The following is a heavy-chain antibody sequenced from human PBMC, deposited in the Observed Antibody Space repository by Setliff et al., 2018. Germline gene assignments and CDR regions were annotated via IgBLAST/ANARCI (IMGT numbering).Heavy chain of an antibody. Sequence: PSETLSLTCNVSGASISSSYWTWIRQPPGNGLEWIGYVYSSSSPYYEPSLESRVTMSIDTSKNQISLQLRSLTAADTAVYYCVRVLYDYSFESWGQGTLVTVSS. D-gene: IGHD4-4*01. CDR2: VYSSSSP. CDR3: VRVLYDYSFES. J-gene: IGHJ4*02. CDR1: GASISSSY. V-gene: IGHV4-4*08.